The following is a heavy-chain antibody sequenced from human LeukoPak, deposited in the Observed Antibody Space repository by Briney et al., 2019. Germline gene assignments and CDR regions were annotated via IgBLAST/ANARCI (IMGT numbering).Heavy chain of an antibody. CDR3: ARASVGPYMDV. CDR1: GYTFPGRY. J-gene: IGHJ6*03. Sequence: GASVKVSCKASGYTFPGRYLHWVRQAPGQGLEWMGWINPNSGRTNYAQKFQGRVTMTRDTSISTAYMELSRLRSDDTAVYYCARASVGPYMDVWGKGTTVTVSS. D-gene: IGHD2-2*01. CDR2: INPNSGRT. V-gene: IGHV1-2*02.